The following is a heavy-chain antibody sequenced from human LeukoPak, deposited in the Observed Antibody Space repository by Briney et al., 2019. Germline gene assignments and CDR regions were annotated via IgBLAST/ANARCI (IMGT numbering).Heavy chain of an antibody. CDR1: GGSFSGYY. D-gene: IGHD3-10*01. Sequence: SETLSLTCAVYGGSFSGYYWSWIRQPPGKGLEWIGENNHSGIINYNPSLKSLVTISVDTSKNQFSLKLSSVTAADTAVYYCARLRMVRGVNHGMDVWGKGTTVTVSS. CDR3: ARLRMVRGVNHGMDV. J-gene: IGHJ6*04. CDR2: NNHSGII. V-gene: IGHV4-34*01.